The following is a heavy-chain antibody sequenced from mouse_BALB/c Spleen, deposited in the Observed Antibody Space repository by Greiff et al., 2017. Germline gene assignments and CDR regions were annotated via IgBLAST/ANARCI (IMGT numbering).Heavy chain of an antibody. D-gene: IGHD1-1*01. V-gene: IGHV5-12-2*01. CDR3: ASVLGNYYAMDY. CDR2: ISNGGGST. Sequence: EVHLVESGGGLVQPGGSLKLSCAASGFTFSSYTMSWVRQTPEKRLEWVAYISNGGGSTYYPDTVKGRFTISRDNAKNTLYLQMSSLKSEDTAMYYCASVLGNYYAMDYWGQGTSVTVSS. J-gene: IGHJ4*01. CDR1: GFTFSSYT.